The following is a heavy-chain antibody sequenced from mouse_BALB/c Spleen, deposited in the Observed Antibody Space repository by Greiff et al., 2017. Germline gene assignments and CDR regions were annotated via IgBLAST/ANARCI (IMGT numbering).Heavy chain of an antibody. V-gene: IGHV3-2*02. Sequence: EVQRVESGPGLVKPSQSLSLTCTVTGYSITSDYAWNWIRQFPGNKLEWMGYISYSGSTSYNPSLKSRISITRDTSKNQFFLQLNSVTTEDTATYYCARGPYDYDGGWFAYWGQGTLVTVSA. CDR1: GYSITSDYA. CDR3: ARGPYDYDGGWFAY. D-gene: IGHD2-4*01. CDR2: ISYSGST. J-gene: IGHJ3*01.